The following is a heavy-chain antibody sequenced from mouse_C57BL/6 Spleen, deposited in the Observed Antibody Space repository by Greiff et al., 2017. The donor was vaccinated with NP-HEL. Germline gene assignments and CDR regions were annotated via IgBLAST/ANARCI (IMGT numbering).Heavy chain of an antibody. J-gene: IGHJ1*03. CDR1: GYSITSGYD. CDR2: ISYSGST. Sequence: EVMLVESGPGMVKPSQSLSLTCTVTGYSITSGYDWHWIRHFPGNKLEWMGYISYSGSTNYNPSLKSRISITHDTSKNHFFLKLNSVTTEDTATYYCARDPDGYYWYFDVWGTGTTVTVSS. CDR3: ARDPDGYYWYFDV. V-gene: IGHV3-1*01. D-gene: IGHD2-3*01.